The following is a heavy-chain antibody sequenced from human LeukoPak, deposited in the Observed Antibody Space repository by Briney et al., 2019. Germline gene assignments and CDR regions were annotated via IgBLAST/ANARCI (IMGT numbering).Heavy chain of an antibody. J-gene: IGHJ4*02. D-gene: IGHD3-3*01. CDR3: ARRGGYDFWSGYYIHFDY. CDR1: GYIFTDYY. V-gene: IGHV1-2*02. Sequence: GASVKVSCRASGYIFTDYYIHWVRQAPGQGLEWMGVINPNNGDTTYAQTFQGRVSLTRATSITPPYMQLSSLRSDDTAVYYCARRGGYDFWSGYYIHFDYWGQGTLVTVSS. CDR2: INPNNGDT.